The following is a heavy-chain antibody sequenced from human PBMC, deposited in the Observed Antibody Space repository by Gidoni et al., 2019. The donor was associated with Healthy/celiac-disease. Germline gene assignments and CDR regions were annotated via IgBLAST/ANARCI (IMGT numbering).Heavy chain of an antibody. CDR3: ARISPGSNYFDY. CDR2: IGTAGDT. CDR1: GFTFSRYD. D-gene: IGHD4-4*01. V-gene: IGHV3-13*01. J-gene: IGHJ4*02. Sequence: EVQLVESGGGLVQPGGSLRLSCAASGFTFSRYDMHWVRQATGKGLEWVSAIGTAGDTYYPGSMKGRFTISRENAKNSLYLQMNSLRAGDTAVYYCARISPGSNYFDYWGQGTLVTVSS.